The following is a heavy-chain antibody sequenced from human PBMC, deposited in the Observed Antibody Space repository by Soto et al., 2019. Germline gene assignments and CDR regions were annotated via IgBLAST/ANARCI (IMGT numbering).Heavy chain of an antibody. Sequence: SETLSLTCTVSGGSISSGGYYWSWIRQHPGKGLEWIGYIYYSGSTYYNPSLKSRVTISVDTSKNQFSLKLSSVTAADTAVYYCARDTDDSSGYGLDYWGQGTLVTVCS. CDR3: ARDTDDSSGYGLDY. D-gene: IGHD3-22*01. CDR1: GGSISSGGYY. CDR2: IYYSGST. J-gene: IGHJ4*02. V-gene: IGHV4-31*03.